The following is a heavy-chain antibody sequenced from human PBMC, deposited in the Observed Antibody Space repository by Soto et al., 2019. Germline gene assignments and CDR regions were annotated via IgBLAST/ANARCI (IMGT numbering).Heavy chain of an antibody. CDR1: GGSISRYY. Sequence: PSETLSLTCTVSGGSISRYYWSWIRQPAGKGLEWIGRIYTSGSTNYNPSLKSRVTMSVDTSKNQFSLKLSSVTAADTAVYYCARGRPQKPYKTLLPNWFDTWGQGTLVTVSS. CDR3: ARGRPQKPYKTLLPNWFDT. V-gene: IGHV4-4*07. CDR2: IYTSGST. J-gene: IGHJ5*02. D-gene: IGHD2-15*01.